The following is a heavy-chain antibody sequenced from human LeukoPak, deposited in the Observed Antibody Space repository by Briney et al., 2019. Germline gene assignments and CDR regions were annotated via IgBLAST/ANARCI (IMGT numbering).Heavy chain of an antibody. J-gene: IGHJ4*02. CDR2: IYSGGST. V-gene: IGHV3-53*04. D-gene: IGHD6-19*01. Sequence: PGGSLRLSCAASGFTVSSNYMSWVRQAPGKGLEWVSVIYSGGSTYYADSVKGRFTISRHNSKNTLYLQMNSLRAEDTAVYYCARDQGGGWYHEENWGQGTLVTVSS. CDR3: ARDQGGGWYHEEN. CDR1: GFTVSSNY.